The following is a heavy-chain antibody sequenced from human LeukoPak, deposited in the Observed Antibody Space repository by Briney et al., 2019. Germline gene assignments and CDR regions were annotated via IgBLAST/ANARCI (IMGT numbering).Heavy chain of an antibody. V-gene: IGHV4-61*02. CDR3: ARSSIAVAADYYCSMDV. CDR2: IYTSGST. Sequence: SETLSLTCTVSGGSISSVSYYWSWLREPAGKGLEWIGRIYTSGSTEYNPSLKSRVTVSVDTSKNQFSLKLTSVTATDSAVYYCARSSIAVAADYYCSMDVWGKGTTVTISS. J-gene: IGHJ6*03. D-gene: IGHD6-19*01. CDR1: GGSISSVSYY.